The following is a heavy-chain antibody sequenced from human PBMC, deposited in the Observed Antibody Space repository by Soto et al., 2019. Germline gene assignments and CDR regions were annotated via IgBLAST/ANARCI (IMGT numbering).Heavy chain of an antibody. CDR3: AKDRLAGGFDY. D-gene: IGHD3-16*01. Sequence: GGSLRLSCAASGFTFSNYATSWVRQAPGKGLEWVSLVSATAGTTYYTDSVKGRFTISRDNSRNTVYLQMNSLRADDTAVYYCAKDRLAGGFDYWGQGTPVTVSS. CDR2: VSATAGTT. J-gene: IGHJ4*02. V-gene: IGHV3-23*01. CDR1: GFTFSNYA.